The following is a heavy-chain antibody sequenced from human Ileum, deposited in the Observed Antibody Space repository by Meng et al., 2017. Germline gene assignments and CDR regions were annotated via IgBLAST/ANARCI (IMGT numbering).Heavy chain of an antibody. CDR2: IFHTGST. V-gene: IGHV4-4*02. J-gene: IGHJ4*02. CDR3: ATNKNKKIDY. D-gene: IGHD2/OR15-2a*01. CDR1: GDSISSSNW. Sequence: QVQLRGSGPGLVEPSGTVSVTCVGSGDSISSSNWWNWVRQPPGKGLEWIGEIFHTGSTNYNPSLKSRVTISADKSKNQFSLNLSSVTAADTAVYYCATNKNKKIDYWGQGTLVTVSS.